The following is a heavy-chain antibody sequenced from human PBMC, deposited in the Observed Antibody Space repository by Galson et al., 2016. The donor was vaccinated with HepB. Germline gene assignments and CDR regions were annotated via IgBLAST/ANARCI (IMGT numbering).Heavy chain of an antibody. D-gene: IGHD6-19*01. CDR3: ARDTSGMHDGALHI. CDR1: RFTFNTYA. CDR2: IWFDGSSE. Sequence: SLRLSCAASRFTFNTYAMHWVRQAPGKGLEWVSAIWFDGSSEYYADSVKGRFTISRDNSKNTLYLQMNSLRDEDTAVYYCARDTSGMHDGALHIWGQGTMVTVSS. V-gene: IGHV3-33*01. J-gene: IGHJ3*02.